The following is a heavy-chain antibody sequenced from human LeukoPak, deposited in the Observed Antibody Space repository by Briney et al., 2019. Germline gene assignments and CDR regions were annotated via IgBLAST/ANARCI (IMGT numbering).Heavy chain of an antibody. V-gene: IGHV3-23*01. CDR3: VKDHGWLLYS. D-gene: IGHD3-9*01. Sequence: GGTLRLSCEASGFSFRDFDMSWVRQAPGKGLEWVSSISDTGGTTYYADSVRGRFTISRDNSKNTLYLQMNSLRADDTAVYYCVKDHGWLLYSWGQGTLVTVSS. CDR1: GFSFRDFD. CDR2: ISDTGGTT. J-gene: IGHJ4*02.